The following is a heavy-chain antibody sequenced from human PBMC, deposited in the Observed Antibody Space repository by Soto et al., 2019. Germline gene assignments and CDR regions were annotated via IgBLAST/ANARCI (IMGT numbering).Heavy chain of an antibody. V-gene: IGHV3-30-3*01. CDR1: GFTFSSYA. CDR2: ISYDGSNK. CDR3: ARAIFGAKYYYYGMDV. J-gene: IGHJ6*02. Sequence: GGSLRLSCAASGFTFSSYAMHWVRQAPGKGLEWVAVISYDGSNKYYADSVKGRFTISRDNSKNTLYLQMNSLRAEDTAVYYCARAIFGAKYYYYGMDVWGQGTTVTVSS. D-gene: IGHD3-3*01.